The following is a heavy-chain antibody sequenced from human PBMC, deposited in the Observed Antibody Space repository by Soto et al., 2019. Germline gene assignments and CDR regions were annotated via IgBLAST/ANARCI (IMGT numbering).Heavy chain of an antibody. CDR2: IYYSGST. CDR1: GGSISSYY. V-gene: IGHV4-59*01. Sequence: SETLSLTCTVSGGSISSYYWSWIRQPPGKGLEWIGYIYYSGSTNYNPSLKSRVTISVDTSKNQFSLKLSSVTAADTAVYYCARIDTAIYYYGMDVWGQGTTVTVSS. J-gene: IGHJ6*02. D-gene: IGHD5-18*01. CDR3: ARIDTAIYYYGMDV.